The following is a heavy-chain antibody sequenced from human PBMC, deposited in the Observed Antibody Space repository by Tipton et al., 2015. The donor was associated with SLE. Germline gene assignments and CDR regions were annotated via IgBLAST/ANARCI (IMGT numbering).Heavy chain of an antibody. V-gene: IGHV3-48*03. Sequence: SLRLSCAASGFTFSSYEMNWVRQAPGKGLEWVSYISSSGSTIYYADSVKGRFTISRDNAKNSLYLQMNSLTPEDTALYYCARGPDFWSGYFDSWGQGAQVTVSS. J-gene: IGHJ4*02. CDR3: ARGPDFWSGYFDS. D-gene: IGHD3-3*01. CDR1: GFTFSSYE. CDR2: ISSSGSTI.